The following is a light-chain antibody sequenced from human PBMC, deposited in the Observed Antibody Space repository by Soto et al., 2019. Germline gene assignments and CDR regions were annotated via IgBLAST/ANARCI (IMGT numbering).Light chain of an antibody. CDR3: QSYDSSLSGYV. V-gene: IGLV1-40*01. Sequence: QSVLTQPPSVSGAPGQRVTISCTGGSSNIGTGYDVHWFQQLPGTAPKLLIYGNINRPSGVPDRFSGSKSGTPASLAITGLQAEDEADYYCQSYDSSLSGYVFGTGTKVTVL. CDR1: SSNIGTGYD. CDR2: GNI. J-gene: IGLJ1*01.